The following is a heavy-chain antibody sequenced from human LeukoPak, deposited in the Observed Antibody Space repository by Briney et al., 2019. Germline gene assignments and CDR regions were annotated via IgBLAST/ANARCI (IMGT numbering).Heavy chain of an antibody. CDR3: AKVESYYYYGMDV. CDR2: VSGSGGST. D-gene: IGHD3-3*01. V-gene: IGHV3-23*01. Sequence: GGSLRLSCAASGFTFSSYAMSWVRQAPGKGLEWVSAVSGSGGSTYYADSVKGRFTISRDNSKNTLYLQMNSLRAEDTAVYYCAKVESYYYYGMDVWGQGTTVTVSS. CDR1: GFTFSSYA. J-gene: IGHJ6*02.